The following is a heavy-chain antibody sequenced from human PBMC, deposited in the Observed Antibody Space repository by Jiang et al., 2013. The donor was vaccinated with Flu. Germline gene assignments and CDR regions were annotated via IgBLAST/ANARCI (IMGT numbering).Heavy chain of an antibody. CDR3: ARAKYYYGSGSFIGGRYYFDY. CDR1: GYTFTSYA. Sequence: QSGSELKKPGASVKVSCKASGYTFTSYAMNWVRQAPGQGLEWMGWINTNTGNPTYAQGFTGRFVFSLDTSVSTAYLQISSLKAEDTAVYYCARAKYYYGSGSFIGGRYYFDYWGQGTLVTVSS. V-gene: IGHV7-4-1*02. CDR2: INTNTGNP. D-gene: IGHD3-10*01. J-gene: IGHJ4*02.